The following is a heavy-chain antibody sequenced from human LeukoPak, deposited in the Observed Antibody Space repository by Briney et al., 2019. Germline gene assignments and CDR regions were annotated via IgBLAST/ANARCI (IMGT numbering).Heavy chain of an antibody. V-gene: IGHV3-23*01. Sequence: PGGSLRLSCAASGFTFSSYAMSWVRQAPGKGLEWVSAISGSGGSTYYADSVKGRFTISRDNSKNTLYLQMNSLRAEDTAVYYCVKDGLIGYCSSTSCSNFDYWGQGTLVTVSS. CDR3: VKDGLIGYCSSTSCSNFDY. CDR2: ISGSGGST. CDR1: GFTFSSYA. J-gene: IGHJ4*02. D-gene: IGHD2-2*01.